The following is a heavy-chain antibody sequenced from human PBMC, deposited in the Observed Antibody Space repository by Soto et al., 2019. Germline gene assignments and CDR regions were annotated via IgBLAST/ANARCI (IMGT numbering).Heavy chain of an antibody. J-gene: IGHJ5*02. CDR1: GGSISSGDYY. D-gene: IGHD2-15*01. V-gene: IGHV4-30-4*01. Sequence: QVQLQESGPGLVKPSQTLSLTCTVSGGSISSGDYYWSWIRQPPGKGLEWIGYIYYSGSTYYNPSLTSRVTISVDTSKNQFSLKLSSVTAADTAVYYCARGDIVVVVAATPWFDPWGQGTLVTVSS. CDR2: IYYSGST. CDR3: ARGDIVVVVAATPWFDP.